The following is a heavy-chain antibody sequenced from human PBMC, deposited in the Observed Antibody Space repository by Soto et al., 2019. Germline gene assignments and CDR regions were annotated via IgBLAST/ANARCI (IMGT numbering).Heavy chain of an antibody. CDR3: ARDMRAVPWYGGVSSAFDI. D-gene: IGHD3-10*01. J-gene: IGHJ3*02. CDR2: TKTDGST. Sequence: PAGSLTLSCAASGFTFSSHWMHWVRQVPGQGLVWVSRTKTDGSTSYADSVKGRFTISRDNAKNTLYLQMNSLRAEDTAVYYCARDMRAVPWYGGVSSAFDIWGQGTMVTVSS. CDR1: GFTFSSHW. V-gene: IGHV3-74*01.